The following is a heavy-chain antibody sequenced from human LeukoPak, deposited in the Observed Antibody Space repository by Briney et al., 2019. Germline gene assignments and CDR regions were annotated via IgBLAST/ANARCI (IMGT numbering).Heavy chain of an antibody. V-gene: IGHV3-21*01. CDR3: ARGSYDILTGYNKYYYGMDV. J-gene: IGHJ6*02. CDR1: GFPFSSYS. Sequence: TGGSLRLSCAASGFPFSSYSMNWVGHPREKRPECFSSISSSSSHIYYADSVKGRFTICRDNAKNSLYLQMNSLRAEDTAVYYCARGSYDILTGYNKYYYGMDVWGQGTTVTVSS. D-gene: IGHD3-9*01. CDR2: ISSSSSHI.